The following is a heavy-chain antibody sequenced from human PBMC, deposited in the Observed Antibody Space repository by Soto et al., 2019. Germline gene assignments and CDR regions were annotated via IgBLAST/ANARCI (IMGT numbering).Heavy chain of an antibody. D-gene: IGHD2-2*01. J-gene: IGHJ6*02. CDR3: ARDRAVLVPAALNDYYYYGMDV. CDR1: GYTFTSYD. CDR2: MNPNSGNT. V-gene: IGHV1-8*01. Sequence: QVQLVQSGAEVKKPGASVKVSCKASGYTFTSYDINWVRQATGQGREWMGWMNPNSGNTGYAQKFQGRVTMTRNTSISTAYMELSSLRSEYTAVYYCARDRAVLVPAALNDYYYYGMDVWGQGTTVTVSS.